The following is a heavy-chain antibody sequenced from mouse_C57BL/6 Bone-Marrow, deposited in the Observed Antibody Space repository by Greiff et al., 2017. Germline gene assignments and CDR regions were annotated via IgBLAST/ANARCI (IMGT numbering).Heavy chain of an antibody. V-gene: IGHV1-9*01. D-gene: IGHD2-1*01. CDR3: ASEGDLLRYFDV. Sequence: VKLQQSGAELMKPGASVKLSCKATGYTFTGYWIEWVKQRPGHGLEWIGAILPGSGSTNYNEKFKGTAKFTSDTSYNPTYMQLSSLTTEDSAIYYCASEGDLLRYFDVWGTGTTVTVSS. J-gene: IGHJ1*03. CDR1: GYTFTGYW. CDR2: ILPGSGST.